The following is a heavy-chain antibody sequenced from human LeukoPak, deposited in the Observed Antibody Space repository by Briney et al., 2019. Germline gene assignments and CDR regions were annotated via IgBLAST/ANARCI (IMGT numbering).Heavy chain of an antibody. CDR2: IHPGDSGT. V-gene: IGHV5-51*01. CDR1: GYRFTNYW. J-gene: IGHJ4*02. CDR3: ARGGSYRYGSSGY. Sequence: GESLKISCKGSGYRFTNYWIGWVRQMPGKGLEWMGIIHPGDSGTRYSPSFQGQVTMSVDESITTAYLQWNSLRASDSAIYYCARGGSYRYGSSGYWGQGTLVTVSS. D-gene: IGHD5-18*01.